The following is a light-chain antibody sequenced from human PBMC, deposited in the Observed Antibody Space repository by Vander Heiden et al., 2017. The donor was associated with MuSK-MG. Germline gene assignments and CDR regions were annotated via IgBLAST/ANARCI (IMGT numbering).Light chain of an antibody. J-gene: IGLJ3*02. V-gene: IGLV2-8*01. Sequence: QSALTQPPSASGSPGQSVTIPCTGTSIDLGIYNYVSWYQQHPGKAPKLMIYAIDKRPSGVPDRFSGSRSANTASLTVSGLQADDEADYFCSSYAGSNKVLFGGGTRLTVL. CDR2: AID. CDR1: SIDLGIYNY. CDR3: SSYAGSNKVL.